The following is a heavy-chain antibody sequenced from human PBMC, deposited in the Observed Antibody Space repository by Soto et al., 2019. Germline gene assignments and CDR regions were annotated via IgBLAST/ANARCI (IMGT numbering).Heavy chain of an antibody. CDR2: IYPGDSDT. V-gene: IGHV5-51*01. Sequence: GASLKISCKGSGYSFTSYWIGWVRQMPGKGLECMGIIYPGDSDTRYSPSFQGQVTISADKSISTAYLQWSSLKASDTAMYYCARGKPRYFDWLLYGDLDYWGQGTLVTVSS. CDR3: ARGKPRYFDWLLYGDLDY. D-gene: IGHD3-9*01. J-gene: IGHJ4*02. CDR1: GYSFTSYW.